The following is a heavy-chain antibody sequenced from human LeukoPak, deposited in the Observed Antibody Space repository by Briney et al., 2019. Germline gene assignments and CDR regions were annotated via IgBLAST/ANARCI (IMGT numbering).Heavy chain of an antibody. D-gene: IGHD3-22*01. CDR1: GGSISSGSYY. CDR2: IYTSGST. CDR3: ARYPAYYYDISGYNNWFDP. J-gene: IGHJ5*02. V-gene: IGHV4-61*02. Sequence: SETLSLTCTVSGGSISSGSYYWSWIRQPAGKGLEWIGRIYTSGSTNYNPSLRSRVTISVDTSKNQFSLKLSSVTAADTAVYYCARYPAYYYDISGYNNWFDPWGQGTLVTVSS.